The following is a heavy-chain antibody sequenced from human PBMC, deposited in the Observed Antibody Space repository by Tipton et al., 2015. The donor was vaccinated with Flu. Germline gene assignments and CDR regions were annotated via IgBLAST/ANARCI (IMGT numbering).Heavy chain of an antibody. V-gene: IGHV3-23*01. Sequence: SLRLSCATSGFTSGNYAMNWVRQAPGKGLEWVSSISGSGGSTYYVDSVKGRFTISRDNSKNTLFLQMNSLRAEDTAVYYCVRVCSTSCYVGNSRGAFDIWGQGTMVTVSS. CDR1: GFTSGNYA. D-gene: IGHD2-2*01. CDR3: VRVCSTSCYVGNSRGAFDI. CDR2: ISGSGGST. J-gene: IGHJ3*02.